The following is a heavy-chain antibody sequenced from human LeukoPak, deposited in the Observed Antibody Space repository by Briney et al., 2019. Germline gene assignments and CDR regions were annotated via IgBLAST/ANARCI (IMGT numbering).Heavy chain of an antibody. CDR1: GGPFSGYY. V-gene: IGHV4-34*01. CDR2: LNHSGST. D-gene: IGHD4-23*01. J-gene: IGHJ4*02. CDR3: ARGPGVTGVTDY. Sequence: PSETLSLTCAVFGGPFSGYYWSWIRHPPGKGLEWIGELNHSGSTNYNPSLKSRVTISVDTSKNQFSMKLASVTAADTAVYYCARGPGVTGVTDYWGQGTLVTVSS.